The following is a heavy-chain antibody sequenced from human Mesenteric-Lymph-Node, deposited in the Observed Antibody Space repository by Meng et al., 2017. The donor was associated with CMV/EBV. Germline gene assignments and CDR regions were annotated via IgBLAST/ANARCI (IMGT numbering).Heavy chain of an antibody. J-gene: IGHJ4*02. CDR1: GYTFTSYD. V-gene: IGHV1-8*02. D-gene: IGHD3-3*01. CDR2: MNPNSGNT. CDR3: ARDKDGLRITIFGAVMDY. Sequence: ASVKVSCKASGYTFTSYDINWVRQATGQGLEWMGWMNPNSGNTGYAHKFQDRVTLTTDTSTSTAYMELRSLRSDDTAVYYCARDKDGLRITIFGAVMDYWGQGTLVTVSS.